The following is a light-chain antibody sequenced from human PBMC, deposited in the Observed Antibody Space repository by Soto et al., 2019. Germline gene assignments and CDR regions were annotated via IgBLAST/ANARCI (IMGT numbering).Light chain of an antibody. CDR1: SSDVGGYNY. J-gene: IGLJ1*01. Sequence: LTQPASVSGSPGQSITISCTGTSSDVGGYNYVSWYQQHPGKAPKLMIYDVSNRPSGVSNRFSGSKSGNTASLTISGLQAEDEADYYCSSCTSSSTYGFGTGTKVTXL. V-gene: IGLV2-14*01. CDR3: SSCTSSSTYG. CDR2: DVS.